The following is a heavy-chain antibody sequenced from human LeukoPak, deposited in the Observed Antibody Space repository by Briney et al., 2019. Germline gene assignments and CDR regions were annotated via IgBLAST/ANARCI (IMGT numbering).Heavy chain of an antibody. V-gene: IGHV4-59*08. D-gene: IGHD6-25*01. CDR2: IYYSGST. CDR1: GGSLSNYY. Sequence: PSETLSLTCSVSGGSLSNYYWGWIRQPPGKGLEWIGYIYYSGSTNYNASLKSRVTISVDTSKNQFSLKLSSVTAADTAVYYCVRQSAAAGTHWFDPWSQGTLVTVSS. CDR3: VRQSAAAGTHWFDP. J-gene: IGHJ5*02.